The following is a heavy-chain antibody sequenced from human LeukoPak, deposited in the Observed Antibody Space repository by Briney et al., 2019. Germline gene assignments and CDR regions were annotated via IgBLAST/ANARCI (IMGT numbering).Heavy chain of an antibody. J-gene: IGHJ4*02. CDR1: GTSIRSGSYY. Sequence: KSSETLSLTCSVSGTSIRSGSYYWLWIRQPPGRELEWIGSIYNSGDTYYNPSVESRVTLSLDKSKNQFSLELTAVTAADTAVYYCARDLEHCRNIICSNSAYWGQGTLVTVSS. CDR2: IYNSGDT. CDR3: ARDLEHCRNIICSNSAY. D-gene: IGHD2-2*01. V-gene: IGHV4-39*07.